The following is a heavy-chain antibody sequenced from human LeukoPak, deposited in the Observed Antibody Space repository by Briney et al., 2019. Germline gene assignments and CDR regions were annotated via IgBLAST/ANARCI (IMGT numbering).Heavy chain of an antibody. D-gene: IGHD4-23*01. J-gene: IGHJ2*01. Sequence: GGSLRLSCAASGFTFSSYAMSWVRQAPGKGLEWVSAISGSGGSTCYADSVKGRFTISRDISKNTLYLQMNSLRAEDTAIYYCAKDRTVGTSYWYFDLWGRGTLVTVSS. CDR2: ISGSGGST. CDR3: AKDRTVGTSYWYFDL. V-gene: IGHV3-23*01. CDR1: GFTFSSYA.